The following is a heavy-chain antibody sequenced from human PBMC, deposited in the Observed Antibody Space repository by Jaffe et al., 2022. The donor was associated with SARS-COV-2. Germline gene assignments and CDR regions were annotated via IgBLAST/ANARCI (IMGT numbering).Heavy chain of an antibody. Sequence: QVQLQESGPGLVKPSQTLSLTCTVSGGSISSSSYYWNWIRQPAGKGLEWIGHIYASGSTNYNPSLKSRVTISVDTSKNQFSLKLSSVTAADTAVYYCATYDILTGYDAFDIWGQGTMVTVSS. D-gene: IGHD3-9*01. J-gene: IGHJ3*02. V-gene: IGHV4-61*02. CDR3: ATYDILTGYDAFDI. CDR1: GGSISSSSYY. CDR2: IYASGST.